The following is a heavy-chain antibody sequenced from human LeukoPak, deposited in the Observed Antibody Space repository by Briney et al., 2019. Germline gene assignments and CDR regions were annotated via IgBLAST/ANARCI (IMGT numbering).Heavy chain of an antibody. CDR2: IYHSGST. CDR1: GGSISSGGYS. V-gene: IGHV4-30-2*01. Sequence: SETLSLTCAVSGGSISSGGYSWSWIRQPPGKGLEWIGYIYHSGSTYYNPSLKSRVTISVDRSKNQFSLKLSSVTAADTAVYYCARSLYSGYDYGDYYYYYYGMDVWGQGTTVTVSS. J-gene: IGHJ6*02. D-gene: IGHD5-12*01. CDR3: ARSLYSGYDYGDYYYYYYGMDV.